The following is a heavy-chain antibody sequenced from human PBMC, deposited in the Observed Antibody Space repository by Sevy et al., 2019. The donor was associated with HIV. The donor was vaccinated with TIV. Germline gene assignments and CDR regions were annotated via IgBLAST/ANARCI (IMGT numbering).Heavy chain of an antibody. CDR3: AREGSPYDTYYYYYGMDV. V-gene: IGHV3-7*01. J-gene: IGHJ6*02. D-gene: IGHD5-12*01. CDR1: GFTFNSYW. CDR2: IKQDGSEK. Sequence: GGSLRLSCAASGFTFNSYWMSWVRQAPGKGLEWVANIKQDGSEKYYVDSVKGRFTISRDNSQISLFLQMNTLRAEDTAMYYCAREGSPYDTYYYYYGMDVWGQGTTVTVSS.